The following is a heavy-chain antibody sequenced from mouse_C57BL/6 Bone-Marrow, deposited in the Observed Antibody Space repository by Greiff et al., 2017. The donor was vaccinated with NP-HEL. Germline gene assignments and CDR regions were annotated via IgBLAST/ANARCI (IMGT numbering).Heavy chain of an antibody. Sequence: EVQLQESGPELVKPGASVKIPCKASGYTFTDYNMDWVKQSHGKSLEWIGDINPNNGGTIYNQKFKGKATLTVDKSSSTAYMELRSLTSEDTAVYYCARWEDYSSSSRVAYWGQGTLVTVSA. CDR2: INPNNGGT. CDR3: ARWEDYSSSSRVAY. CDR1: GYTFTDYN. D-gene: IGHD1-1*01. V-gene: IGHV1-18*01. J-gene: IGHJ3*01.